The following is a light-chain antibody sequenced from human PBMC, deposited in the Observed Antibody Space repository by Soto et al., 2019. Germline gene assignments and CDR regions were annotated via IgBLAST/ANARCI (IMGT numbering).Light chain of an antibody. J-gene: IGKJ1*01. CDR2: GAS. V-gene: IGKV3-15*01. CDR3: QQYNNWWT. CDR1: QSVSNN. Sequence: EIVMTQSPATLSVSPGERATLSCRASQSVSNNLAWYQKKPGQAPRLLISGASTRATGIPARFSGSGSGTEFTLTISSLQSEDFAFYYCQQYNNWWTFGQGTKVEIK.